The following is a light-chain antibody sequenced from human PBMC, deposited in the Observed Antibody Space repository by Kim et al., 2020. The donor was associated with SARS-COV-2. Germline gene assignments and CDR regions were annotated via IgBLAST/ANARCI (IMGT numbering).Light chain of an antibody. CDR1: TSNVGNNY. Sequence: GQKVTTSCSGSTSNVGNNYFSWYQQLPGTAPKLLIYDNNKRPSGIPDRFSGSKSGTAATLGITGLQTGDEADYYCGTWDSSLSAVVFGGGTQLTVL. CDR3: GTWDSSLSAVV. J-gene: IGLJ2*01. CDR2: DNN. V-gene: IGLV1-51*01.